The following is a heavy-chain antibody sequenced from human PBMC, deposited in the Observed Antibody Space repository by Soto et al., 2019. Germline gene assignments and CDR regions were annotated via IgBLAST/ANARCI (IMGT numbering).Heavy chain of an antibody. Sequence: QVQLVESGGGVVQPGRSLRLSCAASGFTFSSYGMHWVRQAPGKGLEWVAVISYDGSNKYYVDSVKGRFTISRDKSKNTLYLQMNRMRPKDTAVYYCARQHGYAFDIWGQGTMVTVSS. CDR2: ISYDGSNK. D-gene: IGHD2-2*03. CDR1: GFTFSSYG. J-gene: IGHJ3*02. CDR3: ARQHGYAFDI. V-gene: IGHV3-30*03.